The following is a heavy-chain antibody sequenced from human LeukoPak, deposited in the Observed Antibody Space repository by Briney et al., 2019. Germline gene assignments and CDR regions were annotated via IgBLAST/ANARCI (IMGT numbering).Heavy chain of an antibody. Sequence: PSETLSLTCAVYGGSFSGYYWSWIRQPPGKGLEWIGEINHSGSTNYNPSLKSRVTISVDTSKNQFSLKLSSVTAADTAVYYCARHLALGPYDYWGQGTLVTVSS. J-gene: IGHJ4*02. CDR1: GGSFSGYY. D-gene: IGHD1-26*01. V-gene: IGHV4-34*01. CDR2: INHSGST. CDR3: ARHLALGPYDY.